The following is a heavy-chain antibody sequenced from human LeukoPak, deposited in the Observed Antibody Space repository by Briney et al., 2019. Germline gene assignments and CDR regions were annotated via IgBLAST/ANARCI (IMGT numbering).Heavy chain of an antibody. V-gene: IGHV1-69*01. CDR2: IIPIFDRP. J-gene: IGHJ6*03. CDR3: ATKTAGLAAAGTWDYYYYYMDV. Sequence: SVKVACKASGDTFSSYAISWVRQAPGQGLEWMGAIIPIFDRPNYAQRFQGRVLITADESTRTAYMDLSSLRFEDTAVYYCATKTAGLAAAGTWDYYYYYMDVWGKGTTVTVSS. D-gene: IGHD6-13*01. CDR1: GDTFSSYA.